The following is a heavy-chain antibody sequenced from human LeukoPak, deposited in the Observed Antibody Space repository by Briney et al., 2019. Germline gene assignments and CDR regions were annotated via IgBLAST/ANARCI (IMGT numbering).Heavy chain of an antibody. Sequence: GESLKISCKGSGYSFTSYWTGWVRQMPGKGLEWMGIIYPGDSDTRYSPSFQGQVTISADKSISTAYLQWSSLKASDTAMYYCAATYCSSTSCRDAFDIWGQGTMVTVSS. D-gene: IGHD2-2*01. V-gene: IGHV5-51*01. CDR2: IYPGDSDT. CDR1: GYSFTSYW. CDR3: AATYCSSTSCRDAFDI. J-gene: IGHJ3*02.